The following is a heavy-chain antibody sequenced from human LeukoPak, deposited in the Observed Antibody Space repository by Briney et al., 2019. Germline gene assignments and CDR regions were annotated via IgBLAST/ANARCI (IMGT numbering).Heavy chain of an antibody. CDR3: AKDGSTTYYYYYGMDV. CDR2: ISGSGTST. D-gene: IGHD2-2*01. V-gene: IGHV3-23*01. Sequence: GGSLRLSCAASGFTFSIHAMSWVRQAPGKGLEWVSVISGSGTSTYYADSVKGRFTISRDNSKNTVYLQMNSLRAEDTAVYYCAKDGSTTYYYYYGMDVWGKGTTVTVSS. CDR1: GFTFSIHA. J-gene: IGHJ6*04.